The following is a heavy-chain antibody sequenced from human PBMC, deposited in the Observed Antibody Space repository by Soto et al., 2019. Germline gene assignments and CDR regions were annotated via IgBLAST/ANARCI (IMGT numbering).Heavy chain of an antibody. D-gene: IGHD5-12*01. Sequence: QVQLVESGGGVVQPGRSLRLSCAASGFTFSSYGMHWVRQAPGKGLEWVAVIWYDGSNKYYADSVKGRFTISRDNSNTTQYLQMNSLRAEDTAVYHSAIAGEWPRSLYAFDVWGQGTTVTVSS. CDR2: IWYDGSNK. J-gene: IGHJ6*02. CDR3: AIAGEWPRSLYAFDV. V-gene: IGHV3-33*01. CDR1: GFTFSSYG.